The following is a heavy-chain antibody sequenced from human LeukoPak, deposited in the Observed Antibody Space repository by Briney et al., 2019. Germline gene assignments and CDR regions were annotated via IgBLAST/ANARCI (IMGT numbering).Heavy chain of an antibody. CDR2: IYYSGST. J-gene: IGHJ5*02. V-gene: IGHV4-59*01. Sequence: TSETLSLTCTVSGGSISSYYWSWIRQPPGKGLEWIGYIYYSGSTNYNPSLKSRVTISVDTSKNQFSLKLSSVTAADTAVYYCARETASWDTASGFDPWGQGTLVTVS. CDR1: GGSISSYY. CDR3: ARETASWDTASGFDP. D-gene: IGHD5-18*01.